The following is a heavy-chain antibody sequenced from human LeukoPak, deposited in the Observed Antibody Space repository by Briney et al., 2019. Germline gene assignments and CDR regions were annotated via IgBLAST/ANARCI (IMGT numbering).Heavy chain of an antibody. D-gene: IGHD2-21*01. CDR3: ARELLTRGSWHTFDY. V-gene: IGHV3-7*01. CDR1: GFTFSSYW. Sequence: GGSLRLSCAASGFTFSSYWMSWVRQAPGKGLEWVANIKQDGSEKYYVDSVKGRFTISRDNAKNSLYLQMNSLRAEDTAVYYCARELLTRGSWHTFDYWGQGTLVTVSS. J-gene: IGHJ4*02. CDR2: IKQDGSEK.